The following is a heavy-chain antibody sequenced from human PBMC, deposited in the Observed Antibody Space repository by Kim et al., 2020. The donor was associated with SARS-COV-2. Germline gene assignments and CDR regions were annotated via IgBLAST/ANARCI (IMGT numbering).Heavy chain of an antibody. Sequence: GGSPRLSCAASGFTFSSEWMHWVRQGPGMGLVWVSRINPYGSITNYADSVKGRFTISRDNAKNTLYLQMNSLRAEDTALYYCARGILRTKGAFDIWGQG. CDR3: ARGILRTKGAFDI. J-gene: IGHJ3*02. D-gene: IGHD1-26*01. V-gene: IGHV3-74*01. CDR1: GFTFSSEW. CDR2: INPYGSIT.